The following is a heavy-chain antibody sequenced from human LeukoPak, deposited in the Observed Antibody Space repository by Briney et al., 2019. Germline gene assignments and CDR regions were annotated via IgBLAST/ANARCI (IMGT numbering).Heavy chain of an antibody. Sequence: SETLSLTCAVYGESFSGYYWSWIRQPPGKGLEWIGEINHSGSTNYNPSLKSRVTVSVDTSKNQFSLKLSSVTAADTAVYYCARPKRYSGSYELWGQGTLVTVSS. CDR3: ARPKRYSGSYEL. J-gene: IGHJ4*02. CDR2: INHSGST. CDR1: GESFSGYY. D-gene: IGHD1-26*01. V-gene: IGHV4-34*01.